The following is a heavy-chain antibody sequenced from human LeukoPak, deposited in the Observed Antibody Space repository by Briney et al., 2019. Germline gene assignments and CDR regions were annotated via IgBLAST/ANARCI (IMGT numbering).Heavy chain of an antibody. CDR2: SYYSGST. J-gene: IGHJ4*02. CDR3: AREDYYDSSGYYGY. D-gene: IGHD3-22*01. CDR1: GCSVSSGSYY. Sequence: SETLSLTCTVSGCSVSSGSYYWSCLRQPPGKGLEWIGYSYYSGSTNYNASLKSRASITVDTSKNLYPLKLSSVTAADTDVYYCAREDYYDSSGYYGYWGQGTLVTVSS. V-gene: IGHV4-61*01.